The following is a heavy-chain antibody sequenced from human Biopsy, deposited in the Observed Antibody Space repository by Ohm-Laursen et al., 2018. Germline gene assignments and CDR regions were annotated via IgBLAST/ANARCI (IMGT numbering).Heavy chain of an antibody. CDR2: ISGRGAT. V-gene: IGHV4-59*01. CDR3: ARLYRLDDYWNDDPPDAFDV. D-gene: IGHD3-3*01. J-gene: IGHJ3*01. Sequence: TLSPTCPVSGGSIRSDYWSWIRQSPRKGLEEIGHISGRGATNYNPSLRGRVTISVDTSKNQFSLKLSSVTAADTAVFFCARLYRLDDYWNDDPPDAFDVWGQGTMVTVSS. CDR1: GGSIRSDY.